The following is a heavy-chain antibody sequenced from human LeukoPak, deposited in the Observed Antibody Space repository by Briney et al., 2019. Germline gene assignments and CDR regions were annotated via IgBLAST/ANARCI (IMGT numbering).Heavy chain of an antibody. J-gene: IGHJ4*02. CDR3: ARGNCSSTSCRNGYFDY. D-gene: IGHD2-2*01. Sequence: GGSLGLSCAASGFTFSSYSMNWVRQAPGKGLEWVSSISSSSSYIYYADSVKGRFTISRDNAKNSLYLQMNSLRAEDTAVYYCARGNCSSTSCRNGYFDYWGQGTLVTVSS. CDR2: ISSSSSYI. V-gene: IGHV3-21*01. CDR1: GFTFSSYS.